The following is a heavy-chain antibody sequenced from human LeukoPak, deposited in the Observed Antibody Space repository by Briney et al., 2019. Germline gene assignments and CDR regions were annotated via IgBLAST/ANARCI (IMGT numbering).Heavy chain of an antibody. CDR1: GYTFPAYY. CDR3: ASSRAQTLAFCGGDCYSGFDF. V-gene: IGHV1-2*02. CDR2: INPNSGGT. J-gene: IGHJ4*02. Sequence: ASVKVSCKASGYTFPAYYMHWVRQAPGQGLEWMGWINPNSGGTNYAQKFQGRVTMTRDPSISTANMELSWLRSDDTAMYYCASSRAQTLAFCGGDCYSGFDFWGQGTLVTVSS. D-gene: IGHD2-21*02.